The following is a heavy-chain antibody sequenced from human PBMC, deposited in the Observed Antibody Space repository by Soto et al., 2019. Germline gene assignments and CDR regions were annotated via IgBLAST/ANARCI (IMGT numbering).Heavy chain of an antibody. CDR1: GFNVNSDY. CDR3: TRDGRGLGRLSLFEY. V-gene: IGHV3-53*01. D-gene: IGHD2-21*02. Sequence: SLRLSCAASGFNVNSDYMNWVRQTPGKGLEWVASIYSGETTYYADSVRGRFTISSDKSKNTLYFQLSSLRIEDTAVYYCTRDGRGLGRLSLFEYWGQGVLVTVSS. J-gene: IGHJ4*02. CDR2: IYSGETT.